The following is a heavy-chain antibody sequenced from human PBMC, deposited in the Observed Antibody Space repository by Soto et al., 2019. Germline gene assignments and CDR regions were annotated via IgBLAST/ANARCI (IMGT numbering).Heavy chain of an antibody. D-gene: IGHD6-6*01. CDR1: GGSISSGGYY. Sequence: NPSETLSLTCTVSGGSISSGGYYWSWIRQHPGKGLEWIGYIYYSGSTYYNPSLKSRVTISVDTSKNQFSLKLSSVTAADTAVYYCARADSSSSSRYFDYWGQGTLVTVSS. CDR2: IYYSGST. CDR3: ARADSSSSSRYFDY. V-gene: IGHV4-31*03. J-gene: IGHJ4*02.